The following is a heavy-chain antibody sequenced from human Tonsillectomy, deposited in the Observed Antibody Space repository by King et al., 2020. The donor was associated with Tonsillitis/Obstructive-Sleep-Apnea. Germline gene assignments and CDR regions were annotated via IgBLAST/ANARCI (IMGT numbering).Heavy chain of an antibody. CDR2: IWYDGSNK. D-gene: IGHD3-22*01. J-gene: IGHJ4*02. Sequence: VQLVESGGGVVQPGRSLRLSCAASAFTFSSYGMHWVRQAPGRGLEWVAVIWYDGSNKDYADSVKGRFTISRDNSKNTLYLQMNSLRVEDTAVYYCARDLSVIVVVEGFDYWGQGTLVTVSS. CDR1: AFTFSSYG. CDR3: ARDLSVIVVVEGFDY. V-gene: IGHV3-33*01.